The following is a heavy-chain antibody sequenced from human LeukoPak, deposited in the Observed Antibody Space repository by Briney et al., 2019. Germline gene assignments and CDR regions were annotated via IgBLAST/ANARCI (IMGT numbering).Heavy chain of an antibody. CDR3: ARARWGYCSSTSCHPYFDY. Sequence: KTGGSLRLSCAASGFTFSSYSMNWVRQAPGKGLEWGSSISSSSYIYYADSVKGRFTISRDNAKNSLYLQMNSLRAEDTAVYYCARARWGYCSSTSCHPYFDYWGQGTLVTVSS. CDR2: ISSSSYI. CDR1: GFTFSSYS. V-gene: IGHV3-21*01. D-gene: IGHD2-2*01. J-gene: IGHJ4*02.